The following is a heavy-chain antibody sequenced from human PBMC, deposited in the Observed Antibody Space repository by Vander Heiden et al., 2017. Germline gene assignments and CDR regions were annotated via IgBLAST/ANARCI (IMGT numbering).Heavy chain of an antibody. D-gene: IGHD3-10*01. Sequence: EVQLVESGGGLVQPGGSLRLSCEASEFTFSNYWMAWVRQAPGEGPEWVANIQQDGSHTHLVDAVKGRFTISRDNAKNSLFLQMNSLRVEDTAVYYCARDCSASGSYDYWGQGTLVTVSS. V-gene: IGHV3-7*01. CDR2: IQQDGSHT. CDR3: ARDCSASGSYDY. J-gene: IGHJ4*02. CDR1: EFTFSNYW.